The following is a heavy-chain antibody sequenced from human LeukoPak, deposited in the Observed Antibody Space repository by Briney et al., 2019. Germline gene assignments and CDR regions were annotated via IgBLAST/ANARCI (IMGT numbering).Heavy chain of an antibody. CDR2: INTDGRTT. V-gene: IGHV3-74*01. CDR1: GFTFSSYW. CDR3: ARDNAYMFDY. Sequence: GGSVRLSCAASGFTFSSYWMNWVRQAPGKGLVCVAHINTDGRTTTYADSVKGRFTVSRDNAKNTLYLEMNRLRAEDTAVYYCARDNAYMFDYWGQGTQVTVSS. J-gene: IGHJ4*02. D-gene: IGHD5-24*01.